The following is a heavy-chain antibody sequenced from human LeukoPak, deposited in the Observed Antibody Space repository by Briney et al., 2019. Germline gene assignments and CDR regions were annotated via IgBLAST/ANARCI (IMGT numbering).Heavy chain of an antibody. CDR3: ATGRGTMVSSPGEGRLFNY. V-gene: IGHV3-21*01. CDR1: GFTFGIYS. D-gene: IGHD2-8*01. J-gene: IGHJ4*02. Sequence: PGGSLRLSCAASGFTFGIYSMNWVRQAPGKGLEWVSSISGSSSYIYYADSLEGRFTISRDNAKNSLYLQMNSLRAEDTAVYYCATGRGTMVSSPGEGRLFNYWGQGTLVTVSS. CDR2: ISGSSSYI.